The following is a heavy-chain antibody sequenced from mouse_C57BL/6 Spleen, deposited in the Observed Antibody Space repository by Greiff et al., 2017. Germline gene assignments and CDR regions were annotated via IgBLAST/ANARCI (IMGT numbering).Heavy chain of an antibody. D-gene: IGHD2-2*01. CDR2: ISDGGSYT. J-gene: IGHJ2*01. CDR1: GFTFSSYA. Sequence: EVHLVESGGGLVKPGGSLKLSCAASGFTFSSYAMSWVRQTPEKRLEWVATISDGGSYTYYPDNVKGRFTISRDNAKNNLYLQMSHLKSEDTAMYYCAREGLRRVYDYWGQGTTLTVSS. V-gene: IGHV5-4*01. CDR3: AREGLRRVYDY.